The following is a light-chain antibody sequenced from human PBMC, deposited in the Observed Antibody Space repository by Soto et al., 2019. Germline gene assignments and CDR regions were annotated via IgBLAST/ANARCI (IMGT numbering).Light chain of an antibody. Sequence: DIQMTQSPSSLSASVGDRVTITVQASQDINKNLIWYQQKPGKAPTLLIYDASDLETGVPSRFSGSGSGTGFTFTISSLQPEDFATYYCQQYESLPLTFGQGTRLEIK. J-gene: IGKJ5*01. CDR2: DAS. V-gene: IGKV1-33*01. CDR1: QDINKN. CDR3: QQYESLPLT.